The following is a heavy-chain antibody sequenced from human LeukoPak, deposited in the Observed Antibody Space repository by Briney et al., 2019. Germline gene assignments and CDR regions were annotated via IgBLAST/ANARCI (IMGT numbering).Heavy chain of an antibody. D-gene: IGHD4-17*01. V-gene: IGHV3-74*01. Sequence: PGGSLRLSCAASGFTFSNSWMKWVRQAPGKGLVWVSRINPDGSSSGYADSVKGRFTISRDNAKNTLYVQMNSLRAEDTAVYYCTRDIYGPGDYWGQGTLVAVSS. CDR3: TRDIYGPGDY. CDR2: INPDGSSS. CDR1: GFTFSNSW. J-gene: IGHJ4*02.